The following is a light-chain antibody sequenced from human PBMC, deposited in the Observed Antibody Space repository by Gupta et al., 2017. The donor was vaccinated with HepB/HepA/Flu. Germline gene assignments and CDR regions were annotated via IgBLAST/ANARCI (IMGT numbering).Light chain of an antibody. CDR2: GAS. V-gene: IGKV3-20*01. J-gene: IGKJ4*01. Sequence: EIVLTQSPRTLSLSPGERATLSCRASQSVSSSYLAWYQQKPGQAPRLLFYGASSRATVIPDRFSVSGSGTDFTLTISRLEPEDFAVYYCQQYGRSPITFGGGTKVEIK. CDR1: QSVSSSY. CDR3: QQYGRSPIT.